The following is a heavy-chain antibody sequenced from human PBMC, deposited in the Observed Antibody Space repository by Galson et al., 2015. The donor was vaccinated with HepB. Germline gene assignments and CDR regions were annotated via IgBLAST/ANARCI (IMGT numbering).Heavy chain of an antibody. V-gene: IGHV3-49*03. D-gene: IGHD3-22*01. CDR2: IRSKAYGGTT. CDR1: GFTFGDYA. CDR3: TRYYYDSSLERESGADFDY. Sequence: SLRLSCAASGFTFGDYAMSWFRQAPGKGLEWVGFIRSKAYGGTTEYAASVKGRFTISRDDSKSIAYLQMNSLKTEDTAVYYCTRYYYDSSLERESGADFDYWGQGTLATVSS. J-gene: IGHJ4*02.